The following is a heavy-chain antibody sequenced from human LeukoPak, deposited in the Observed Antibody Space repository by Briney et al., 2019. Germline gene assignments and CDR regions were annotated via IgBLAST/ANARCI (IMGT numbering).Heavy chain of an antibody. Sequence: SETLSLTCTVSGDSISSSSYYWGWSPQPPGEGLDRNGRIYYSRSTCFNPSLKSRGTISVVTSKNQFSMKLCSGTAADTAVYYCARLGYYDSSGYYLGYTVYYFDYWGQGTLVTVSS. V-gene: IGHV4-39*01. CDR1: GDSISSSSYY. CDR3: ARLGYYDSSGYYLGYTVYYFDY. J-gene: IGHJ4*02. D-gene: IGHD3-22*01. CDR2: IYYSRST.